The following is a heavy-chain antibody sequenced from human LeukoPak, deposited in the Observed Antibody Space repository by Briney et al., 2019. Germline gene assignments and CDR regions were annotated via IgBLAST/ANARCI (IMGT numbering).Heavy chain of an antibody. J-gene: IGHJ5*02. D-gene: IGHD2-2*01. CDR3: ASVIPATSWFDP. CDR2: IYTSGST. V-gene: IGHV4-4*09. Sequence: TTSETLSLTCTASGGSISSYYWSWIRQPPGKALEWIGYIYTSGSTNYNPSLRSRLTISVDTSKNQFSLGLSSVTAADTAVYYCASVIPATSWFDPWGQGTLVTVSS. CDR1: GGSISSYY.